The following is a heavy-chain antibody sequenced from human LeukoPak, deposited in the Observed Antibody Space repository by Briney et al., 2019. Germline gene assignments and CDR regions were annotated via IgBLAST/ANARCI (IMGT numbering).Heavy chain of an antibody. J-gene: IGHJ4*02. Sequence: ETLSLTCAVYGGSFSGYYWSWIRQPPGKGLEWVSSISSSSSYIYYADSVKGRFTISRDNAKNSLYLQMNSLRAEDTAVYYCARARDGYGTGMNYWGQGTLVTVSS. CDR3: ARARDGYGTGMNY. CDR2: ISSSSSYI. CDR1: GGSFSGYY. V-gene: IGHV3-21*01. D-gene: IGHD5-24*01.